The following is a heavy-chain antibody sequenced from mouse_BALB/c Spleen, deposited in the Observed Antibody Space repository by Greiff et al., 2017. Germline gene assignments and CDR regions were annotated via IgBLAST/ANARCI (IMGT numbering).Heavy chain of an antibody. CDR3: ARDGYYGSSWYFDV. Sequence: EVHLVESGGGLVKPGGSLKLSCAASGFTFSSYAMSWVRQSPEKRLEWVAEISSGGSYTYYPDTVTGRFTISRDNAKNTLYLEMSSLRSEDTAMYYCARDGYYGSSWYFDVWGAGTTVTVSS. CDR2: ISSGGSYT. D-gene: IGHD1-1*01. J-gene: IGHJ1*01. CDR1: GFTFSSYA. V-gene: IGHV5-9-4*01.